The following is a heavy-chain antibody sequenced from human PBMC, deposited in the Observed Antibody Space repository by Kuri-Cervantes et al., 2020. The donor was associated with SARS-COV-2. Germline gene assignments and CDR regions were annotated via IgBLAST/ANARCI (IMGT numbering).Heavy chain of an antibody. D-gene: IGHD3/OR15-3a*01. J-gene: IGHJ5*02. Sequence: SVKVSCKASGVNLSGYAIAWVRQAPGQGLEWMGRIIPIYGTTNYAQKVQGRVTITADESTNTAYMEMSSLRSEDTAIYYCAGDAMIITLFGLENWVDAWGQGTLVTVSS. CDR3: AGDAMIITLFGLENWVDA. CDR1: GVNLSGYA. CDR2: IIPIYGTT. V-gene: IGHV1-69*13.